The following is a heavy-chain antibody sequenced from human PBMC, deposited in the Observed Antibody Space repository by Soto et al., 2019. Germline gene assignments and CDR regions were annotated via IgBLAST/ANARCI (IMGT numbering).Heavy chain of an antibody. Sequence: GGSLRLSCAASGFTFSSYSMNWVRQAPGKGLEWVSYISSSSSTIYYADSVKGRFTISRDNAKNTLYLQMNSLRAEDTAVYYCARDRGWSLFDYCGQGTLVIVSS. D-gene: IGHD6-19*01. CDR3: ARDRGWSLFDY. CDR1: GFTFSSYS. J-gene: IGHJ4*02. CDR2: ISSSSSTI. V-gene: IGHV3-48*04.